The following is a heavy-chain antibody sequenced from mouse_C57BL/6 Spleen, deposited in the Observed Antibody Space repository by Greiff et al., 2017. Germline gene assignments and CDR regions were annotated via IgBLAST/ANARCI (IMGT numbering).Heavy chain of an antibody. V-gene: IGHV15-2*01. CDR1: DSEVFPIAY. CDR3: ARKLYGSSSWYFDV. Sequence: VQLVESGSELRSPGSSVKLSCKDFDSEVFPIAYMSWVRQKPGHGFEWIGGILPSIGRTIYGEKFEDKATLDADTLSNTAYLELNSLTSEDSAIYYCARKLYGSSSWYFDVWGTGTTVTVSS. J-gene: IGHJ1*03. D-gene: IGHD1-1*01. CDR2: ILPSIGRT.